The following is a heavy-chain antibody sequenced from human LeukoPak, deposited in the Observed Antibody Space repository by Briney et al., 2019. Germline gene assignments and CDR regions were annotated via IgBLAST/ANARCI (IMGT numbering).Heavy chain of an antibody. CDR2: ISAYNGDT. J-gene: IGHJ4*02. Sequence: ASVKVSCKASGYTFRNYGISWVRRAPGQGLEWMGWISAYNGDTKCSQKFQGRVTMTTDSSTSTAYMELRSLTSDDTAVFYCARDNPYYYLYWGQGTLVTVSS. CDR1: GYTFRNYG. D-gene: IGHD3-22*01. V-gene: IGHV1-18*01. CDR3: ARDNPYYYLY.